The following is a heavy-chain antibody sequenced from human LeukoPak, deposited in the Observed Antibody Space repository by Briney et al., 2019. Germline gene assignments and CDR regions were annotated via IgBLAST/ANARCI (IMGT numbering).Heavy chain of an antibody. CDR3: AKDRAEYYDFWSGYYTGYYFDY. Sequence: PGGSLRLSCAASGFTFSSYAMSWVRQAPGKGLEWVSAISGSGGSTYYADSVKGRFTISRDNSKNTLYLQTNSLRAEDTAVYYCAKDRAEYYDFWSGYYTGYYFDYWGQGTLVTVSS. V-gene: IGHV3-23*01. CDR1: GFTFSSYA. CDR2: ISGSGGST. J-gene: IGHJ4*02. D-gene: IGHD3-3*01.